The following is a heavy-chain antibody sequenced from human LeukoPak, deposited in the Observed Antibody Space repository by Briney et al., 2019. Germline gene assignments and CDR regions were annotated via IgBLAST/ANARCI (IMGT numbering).Heavy chain of an antibody. J-gene: IGHJ4*02. D-gene: IGHD3-22*01. CDR3: ARGPGYYDSSGYFYTAI. Sequence: PGGSLRLSCAASGFTFSSYSMNWVRQAPGKGLEWVSSISSSSSYIYYADSVKGRFTISRDNAKNSLYLQMNSLRAEDTAVYYCARGPGYYDSSGYFYTAIWGQGTLVTVSS. V-gene: IGHV3-21*01. CDR1: GFTFSSYS. CDR2: ISSSSSYI.